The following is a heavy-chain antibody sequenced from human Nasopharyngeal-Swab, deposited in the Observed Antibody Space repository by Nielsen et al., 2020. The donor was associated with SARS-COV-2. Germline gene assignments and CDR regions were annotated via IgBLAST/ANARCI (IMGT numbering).Heavy chain of an antibody. CDR2: MNPNSGNT. CDR1: GYTFTSYD. D-gene: IGHD3-22*01. CDR3: ARGVDYYDSNHAFDI. J-gene: IGHJ3*02. V-gene: IGHV1-8*01. Sequence: ASVKVSCKASGYTFTSYDINWVRQATGQGLEWMGWMNPNSGNTGYAQKFQGRVTITRDTSASTAYMELSSLRSEDTAVYYCARGVDYYDSNHAFDIWGQGTMVTVSS.